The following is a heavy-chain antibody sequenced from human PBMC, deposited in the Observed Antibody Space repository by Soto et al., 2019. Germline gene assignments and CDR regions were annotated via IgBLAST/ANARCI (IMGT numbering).Heavy chain of an antibody. J-gene: IGHJ6*02. V-gene: IGHV4-4*02. CDR2: IHHSGST. CDR1: GDYISSNNW. D-gene: IGHD3-22*01. Sequence: SETLSLTCAVSGDYISSNNWWSWVRQPPGKGLEWIGEIHHSGSTNYNPSLKSRVTISVDKSKNQFSLKLTSVTAADTAVYYCTTTDYDDSSGYYNLNVWGQGTTVTVS. CDR3: TTTDYDDSSGYYNLNV.